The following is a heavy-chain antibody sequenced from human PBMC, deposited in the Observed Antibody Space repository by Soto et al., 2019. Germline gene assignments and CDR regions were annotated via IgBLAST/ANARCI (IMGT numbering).Heavy chain of an antibody. Sequence: GGSLRRSCAASGFTFSSYAMHWVRQAPGKGLEWVAVISYDGSNKYYADSVKGRFTISRDNSKNTLYLQMNSLRAEDTAVYYCARDAWSAQRVFDPWGQGTLVTVAS. CDR2: ISYDGSNK. CDR3: ARDAWSAQRVFDP. J-gene: IGHJ5*02. CDR1: GFTFSSYA. D-gene: IGHD3-3*01. V-gene: IGHV3-30-3*01.